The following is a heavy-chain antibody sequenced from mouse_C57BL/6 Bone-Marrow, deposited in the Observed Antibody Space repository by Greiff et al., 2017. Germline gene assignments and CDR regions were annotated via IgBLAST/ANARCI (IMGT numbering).Heavy chain of an antibody. CDR3: ARWGGNYGFAY. CDR2: INPNNGGT. Sequence: VQLQQSGPELVKPGASVKISCKASGYTFTDYYMNWVKQSHGKSLEWIGDINPNNGGTSYNQKLKGKATLTVDKSSSTAYMQLSSLTSEDSAVYYCARWGGNYGFAYWGQGTLVTVSA. CDR1: GYTFTDYY. V-gene: IGHV1-26*01. J-gene: IGHJ3*01. D-gene: IGHD2-1*01.